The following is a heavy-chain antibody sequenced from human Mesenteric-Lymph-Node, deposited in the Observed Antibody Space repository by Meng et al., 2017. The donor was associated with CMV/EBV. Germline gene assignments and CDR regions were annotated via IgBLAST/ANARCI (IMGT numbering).Heavy chain of an antibody. CDR1: GYTFTSYD. Sequence: ASVKVSCKASGYTFTSYDINWVRQATGQGLEWMGWMNPNSGNTGYAQKFQARVTVTIDTSTSTVYMELSSLRSDDTATYYCARANVGIGYDYWGQGTLVTVSS. CDR3: ARANVGIGYDY. CDR2: MNPNSGNT. V-gene: IGHV1-8*01. J-gene: IGHJ4*02. D-gene: IGHD6-13*01.